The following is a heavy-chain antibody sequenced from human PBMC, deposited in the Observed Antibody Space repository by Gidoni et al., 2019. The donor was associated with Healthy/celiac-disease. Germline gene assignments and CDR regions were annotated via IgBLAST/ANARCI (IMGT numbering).Heavy chain of an antibody. CDR1: GYTFTSYY. J-gene: IGHJ4*02. CDR2: INPSGGST. CDR3: ARGGGDGYNSKVFDY. V-gene: IGHV1-46*01. Sequence: QVQLVQSVAEVKKPGASVKVSCTASGYTFTSYYMHWVRQAPGQGLEWMGRINPSGGSTSHAKKFKGRVNRTRDTSTSTVYMELSSLRAEDTAVDYCARGGGDGYNSKVFDYWGQGTLVTVSS. D-gene: IGHD5-12*01.